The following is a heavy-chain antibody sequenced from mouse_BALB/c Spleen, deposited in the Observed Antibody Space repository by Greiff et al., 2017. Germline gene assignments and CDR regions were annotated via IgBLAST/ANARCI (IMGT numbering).Heavy chain of an antibody. V-gene: IGHV5-17*02. CDR1: GFTFSSFG. CDR2: ISSGSSTI. D-gene: IGHD1-1*01. CDR3: AREGIFTQFAY. J-gene: IGHJ3*01. Sequence: EVKLVESGGGLVQPGGSRKLSCAASGFTFSSFGMHWVRQAPEKGLEWVAYISSGSSTIYYADTVKGRFTISRDNPKNTLFLQMTSLRSEDTAMYYCAREGIFTQFAYWGQGTLVTVSA.